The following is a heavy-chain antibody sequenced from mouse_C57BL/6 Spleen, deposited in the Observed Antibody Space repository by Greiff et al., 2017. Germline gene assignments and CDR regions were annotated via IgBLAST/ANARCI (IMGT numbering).Heavy chain of an antibody. CDR2: ISYDGSN. Sequence: DVKLQESGPGLVKPSQSLSLTCSVTGYSITSGYYWNWIRQFPGNKLEWMGYISYDGSNNYNPSLKNRISITRDTSKNQFFLKVNSVTTEDTATYYCARVTGSYWYFDVWGTGTTVTVSS. J-gene: IGHJ1*03. CDR1: GYSITSGYY. CDR3: ARVTGSYWYFDV. D-gene: IGHD2-1*01. V-gene: IGHV3-6*01.